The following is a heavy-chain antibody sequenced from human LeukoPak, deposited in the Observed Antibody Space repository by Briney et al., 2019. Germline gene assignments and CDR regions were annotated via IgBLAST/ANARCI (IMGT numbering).Heavy chain of an antibody. V-gene: IGHV1-69*05. Sequence: GASVKVSCKASGGTFSSYAISWVRQAPGQGLEWMGGIIPIFGTANYAQKFQGRVTMTRDTSISTAYMELSRLRSDDTAVYYCARDGDSSGYYYVSFDYWGQGTLVTVSS. J-gene: IGHJ4*02. CDR1: GGTFSSYA. D-gene: IGHD3-22*01. CDR2: IIPIFGTA. CDR3: ARDGDSSGYYYVSFDY.